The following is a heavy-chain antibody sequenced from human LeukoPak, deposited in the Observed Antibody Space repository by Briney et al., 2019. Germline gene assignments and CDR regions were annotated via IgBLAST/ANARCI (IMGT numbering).Heavy chain of an antibody. CDR3: ARGLYDSTTASFDY. D-gene: IGHD3-22*01. Sequence: GGSLRLSCAASGFTFDDYGMSWVRQAPGKGLEWVSGINWNGGSTGYADSVKGRFTISRDNAKNSLYLQMNSLRAEDTALYYCARGLYDSTTASFDYWGQGTLVTVSS. CDR2: INWNGGST. CDR1: GFTFDDYG. J-gene: IGHJ4*02. V-gene: IGHV3-20*04.